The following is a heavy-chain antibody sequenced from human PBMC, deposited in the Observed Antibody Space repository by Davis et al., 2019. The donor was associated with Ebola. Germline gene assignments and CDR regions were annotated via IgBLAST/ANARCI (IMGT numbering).Heavy chain of an antibody. CDR1: GFTFSSYW. V-gene: IGHV4-59*12. Sequence: ESLKISCAASGFTFSSYWMSWVRQAPGKGLEWIGYIYYSGSTNYNPSLKSRVTISVDTSKNQFSLKLSSVTAADTAVYYCARGPPRITIFGVVIVNWFDPWGQGTLVTVSS. J-gene: IGHJ5*02. CDR2: IYYSGST. CDR3: ARGPPRITIFGVVIVNWFDP. D-gene: IGHD3-3*01.